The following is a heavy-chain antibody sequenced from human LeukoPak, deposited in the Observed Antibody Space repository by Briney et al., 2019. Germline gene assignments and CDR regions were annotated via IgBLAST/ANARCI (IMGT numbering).Heavy chain of an antibody. Sequence: GGSLRLSCEGSGFSFSKHGLNRVRQAPGKGLEWVSSISSSGTYIYYADSLKGRFTISRDNAKNSLFLQMNSLRAEDTAVYYCARRVPNQVVTDYFDYWGQGTLVTVSS. CDR2: ISSSGTYI. CDR3: ARRVPNQVVTDYFDY. D-gene: IGHD3-22*01. V-gene: IGHV3-21*06. CDR1: GFSFSKHG. J-gene: IGHJ4*02.